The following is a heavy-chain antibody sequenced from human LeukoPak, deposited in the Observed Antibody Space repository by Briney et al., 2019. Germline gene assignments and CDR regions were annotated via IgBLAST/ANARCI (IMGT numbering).Heavy chain of an antibody. D-gene: IGHD3-10*01. V-gene: IGHV3-53*01. CDR2: IYSGGST. CDR3: ARAGGARRYFDY. CDR1: GFTVSSNY. J-gene: IGHJ4*02. Sequence: GGSLRLSCAASGFTVSSNYMSWVRQAPGKGLEWVSVIYSGGSTYYADSVKGRFTISRDNSKNTLYLQMNSLRAEDTAVYYCARAGGARRYFDYGGQGTLVTVSS.